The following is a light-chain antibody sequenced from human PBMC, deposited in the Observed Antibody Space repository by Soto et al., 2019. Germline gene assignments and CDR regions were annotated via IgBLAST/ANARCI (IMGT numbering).Light chain of an antibody. Sequence: SLLTKPPSASVSPGQSVTISCTGTSSDVGGYNYVSWYQQHPGKAPKLMIYEVTKRPSGVPDRFSGSKSGNTASLTVSGLQAEDEADYFCCSHAGDNTYVFGTGTKV. CDR1: SSDVGGYNY. V-gene: IGLV2-8*01. CDR2: EVT. J-gene: IGLJ1*01. CDR3: CSHAGDNTYV.